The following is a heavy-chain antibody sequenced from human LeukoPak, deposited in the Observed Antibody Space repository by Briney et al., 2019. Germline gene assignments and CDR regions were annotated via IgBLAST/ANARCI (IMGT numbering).Heavy chain of an antibody. CDR1: GFTFSSYG. V-gene: IGHV3-30*18. CDR2: ISYDGSNK. CDR3: AKNFPPLVPAYYYYGMDV. Sequence: GRSLRLSCAASGFTFSSYGMHWVRQAPGKGLEWVAVISYDGSNKYYADSVKGRFTISRDNSKNTLYLQKNSLRAEDTAVYYCAKNFPPLVPAYYYYGMDVWGKGTTVTVSS. D-gene: IGHD2-8*01. J-gene: IGHJ6*04.